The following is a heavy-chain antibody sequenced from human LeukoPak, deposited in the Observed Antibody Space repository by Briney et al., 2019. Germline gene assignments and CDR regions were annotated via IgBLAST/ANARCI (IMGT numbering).Heavy chain of an antibody. CDR3: AKDTGGSRSLPSYYFDY. D-gene: IGHD3-10*01. CDR1: GFTFDDYA. V-gene: IGHV3-43D*04. J-gene: IGHJ4*02. CDR2: ISWDGGST. Sequence: GGSLRPSRTASGFTFDDYAMHWVRQAPGKSLEWVSFISWDGGSTYYADSVKGRFTISRDNSKNSLYLQMNSLRAEDTALYYCAKDTGGSRSLPSYYFDYWGQGTLVTVSS.